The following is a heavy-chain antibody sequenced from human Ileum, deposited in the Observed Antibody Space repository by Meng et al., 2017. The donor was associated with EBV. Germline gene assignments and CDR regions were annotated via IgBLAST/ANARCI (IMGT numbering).Heavy chain of an antibody. CDR2: IFNSGST. CDR3: ARDYSSSWYSGGFFKY. V-gene: IGHV4-39*07. CDR1: GASISSTPYY. J-gene: IGHJ1*01. D-gene: IGHD6-13*01. Sequence: LRQESGPGLVKPPDTLSLTCTVSGASISSTPYYWGWIRQPPGKGLGWIGNIFNSGSTSYSPSLKSRVTISVDTSKNQFSLKLSSVTAADTAVYYCARDYSSSWYSGGFFKYWGQGILVTVFS.